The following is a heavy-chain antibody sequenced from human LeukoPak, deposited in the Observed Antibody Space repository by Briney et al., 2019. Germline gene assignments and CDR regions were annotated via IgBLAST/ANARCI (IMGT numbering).Heavy chain of an antibody. Sequence: PSETLSLTCTVSGASISSYYWDWIRQPPGKGLEWIGYISYSGSTSYNPSLKSRVTISVDRPKNQFSLNLSSVTTADTAVYYCARDRYSSTWYAFDIWGQGTMVTVSS. J-gene: IGHJ3*02. V-gene: IGHV4-59*01. CDR2: ISYSGST. CDR3: ARDRYSSTWYAFDI. CDR1: GASISSYY. D-gene: IGHD6-13*01.